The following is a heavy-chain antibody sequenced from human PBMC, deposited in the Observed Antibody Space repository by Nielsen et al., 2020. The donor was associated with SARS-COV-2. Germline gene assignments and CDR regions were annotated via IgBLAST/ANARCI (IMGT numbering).Heavy chain of an antibody. CDR1: GFTFSSYG. CDR3: APSGYSSGWGVY. Sequence: GESLKISCAASGFTFSSYGMHWVRQAPGKGLEWVAVISYDGSNKYYADSVKGRFTISRDNSKNTLYLQMNSLRAEDTAVYYCAPSGYSSGWGVYWGQGTLVTVSS. J-gene: IGHJ4*02. V-gene: IGHV3-30*03. D-gene: IGHD6-19*01. CDR2: ISYDGSNK.